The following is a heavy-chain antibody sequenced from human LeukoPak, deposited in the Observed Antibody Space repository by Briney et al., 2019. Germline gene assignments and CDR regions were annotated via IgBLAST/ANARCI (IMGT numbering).Heavy chain of an antibody. CDR2: INHSGST. CDR3: ARAENTATILC. V-gene: IGHV4-34*01. CDR1: GGSFSGYY. Sequence: PSETLSLTCAVYGGSFSGYYWSWIRQPPGKGLEWIGEINHSGSTNYNPSLKSRVTISVDTSKNQFSLKLSSVTAADTAVYYCARAENTATILCWGQGTLVTVSS. D-gene: IGHD5-18*01. J-gene: IGHJ4*02.